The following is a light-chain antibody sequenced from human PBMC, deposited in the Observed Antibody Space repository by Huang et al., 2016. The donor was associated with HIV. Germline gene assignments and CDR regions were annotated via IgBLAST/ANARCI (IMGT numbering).Light chain of an antibody. CDR1: QSVRSNF. V-gene: IGKV3-20*01. J-gene: IGKJ1*01. CDR2: GAS. Sequence: EIVLTQSPGTLSLSPGERATLACRASQSVRSNFLAWYQQKHGQAPRLLIYGASTMATGSPNRFSGSGSGTDFTLTISRLEPEAFAVYYCQQYGRSPATFGQGTKVEIK. CDR3: QQYGRSPAT.